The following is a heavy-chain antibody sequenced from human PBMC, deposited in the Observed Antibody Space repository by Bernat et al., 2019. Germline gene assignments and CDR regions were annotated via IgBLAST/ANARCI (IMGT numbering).Heavy chain of an antibody. Sequence: QVQLVQSEAEVKKPEASVRVSCKASGYTFTSYQMHWVRQAAGQGLEWVGGINPSNGGRNYAQKFRGRVTMTSDTSTTTVYMELSSLRFEDTAVYYCVREAAGGHFDYRGQGTLVTVSS. D-gene: IGHD3-10*01. CDR2: INPSNGGR. V-gene: IGHV1-46*01. CDR1: GYTFTSYQ. CDR3: VREAAGGHFDY. J-gene: IGHJ4*02.